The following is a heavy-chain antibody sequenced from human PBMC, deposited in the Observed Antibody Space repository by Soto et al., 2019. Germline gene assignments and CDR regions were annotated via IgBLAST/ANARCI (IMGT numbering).Heavy chain of an antibody. CDR1: GGSISSSRYL. V-gene: IGHV4-39*01. CDR2: IYCSGST. D-gene: IGHD2-15*01. CDR3: VRQAGGGRKYYGMDV. Sequence: SETLSLTCTVSGGSISSSRYLWGWIRQPPGERLEWIGSIYCSGSTYDNPSLKSRITIAVDPSKKQFALKLRSVTAADTAVYYCVRQAGGGRKYYGMDVWGQGTTVTVSS. J-gene: IGHJ6*02.